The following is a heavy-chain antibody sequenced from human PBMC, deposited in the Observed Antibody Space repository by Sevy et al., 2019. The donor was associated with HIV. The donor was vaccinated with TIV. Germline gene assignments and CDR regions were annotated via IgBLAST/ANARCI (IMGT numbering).Heavy chain of an antibody. J-gene: IGHJ6*02. CDR2: IIPIFGTA. CDR1: GGTFSSYA. Sequence: ASVKVSCKASGGTFSSYAISWVRQAPGQGLEWMGGIIPIFGTANYAQKFQGRVTITADESTSTAYMEPSSLGSEDTAVYYCARDRMVYYDFWSGYYKPYYYGMDVWGQGTTVTVSS. D-gene: IGHD3-3*01. CDR3: ARDRMVYYDFWSGYYKPYYYGMDV. V-gene: IGHV1-69*13.